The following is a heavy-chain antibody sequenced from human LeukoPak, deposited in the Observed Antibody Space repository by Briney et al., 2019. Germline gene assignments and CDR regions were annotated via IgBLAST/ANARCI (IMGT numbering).Heavy chain of an antibody. CDR2: ISGRDGST. V-gene: IGHV3-23*01. D-gene: IGHD2-15*01. J-gene: IGHJ4*02. CDR3: AKSGLNRFDY. Sequence: PGGSLRLSCAASGFTLSSYAMSWVRQAPGKGLEWVSGISGRDGSTHYADSVRGRFTISRDNSKNTLYLQMNSLRAEDTAIYYCAKSGLNRFDYWGQETLVTVSS. CDR1: GFTLSSYA.